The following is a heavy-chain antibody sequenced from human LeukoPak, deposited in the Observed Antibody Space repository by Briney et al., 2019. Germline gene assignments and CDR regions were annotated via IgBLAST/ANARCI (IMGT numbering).Heavy chain of an antibody. V-gene: IGHV3-15*01. J-gene: IGHJ4*02. Sequence: GGSQRLSCAASGFTFSNAWMSWVRQAPGKGLEWVGRIKSKTDGGTTDYAAPVKGRFTISRDDSKNTLYLQMNSLKTEDTAVYYCTTIDCSSTSCYEVDDYWGQGTLVTVSS. D-gene: IGHD2-2*01. CDR1: GFTFSNAW. CDR3: TTIDCSSTSCYEVDDY. CDR2: IKSKTDGGTT.